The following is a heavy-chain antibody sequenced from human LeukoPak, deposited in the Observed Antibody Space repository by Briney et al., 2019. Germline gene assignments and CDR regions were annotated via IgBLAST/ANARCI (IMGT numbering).Heavy chain of an antibody. Sequence: PGGSLRLSCAASGFTFSSYGMHWVRQAPGKGLEWVAVISYDGINKYYADSVKGRFTISRDNSKSTPYLQMNNLRAEDTAVFYCAKSLYGDYAPRNYGMDVWGQGTTVTVSS. CDR1: GFTFSSYG. V-gene: IGHV3-30*18. CDR2: ISYDGINK. CDR3: AKSLYGDYAPRNYGMDV. D-gene: IGHD4-17*01. J-gene: IGHJ6*02.